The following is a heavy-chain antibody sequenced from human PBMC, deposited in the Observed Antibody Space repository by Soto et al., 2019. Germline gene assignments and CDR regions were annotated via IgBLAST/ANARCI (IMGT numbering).Heavy chain of an antibody. V-gene: IGHV4-39*07. CDR2: IYYSGST. D-gene: IGHD2-21*02. Sequence: IGSIYYSGSTNYNPSLKSRVTISVDTSKNQFSLKLSSVTAADTAVYYCAREGIVVVTDYYFDYWGQGTLVTVSS. CDR3: AREGIVVVTDYYFDY. J-gene: IGHJ4*02.